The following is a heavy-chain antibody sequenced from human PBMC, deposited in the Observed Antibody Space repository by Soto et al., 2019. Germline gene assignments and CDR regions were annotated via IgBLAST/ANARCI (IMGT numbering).Heavy chain of an antibody. CDR3: ARSVADSWSQYVFDS. V-gene: IGHV3-23*01. D-gene: IGHD6-13*01. CDR1: GYTFNIYS. Sequence: EVQLLESGGGLVQPGGSLRLSCEASGYTFNIYSMSWVRQAPGKGLEWVSGISGTGESTHYPDSEQGRVTISRDNTKKTLYVKMNSLRAEDTPIYYCARSVADSWSQYVFDSWGQGTLVTVSS. J-gene: IGHJ4*02. CDR2: ISGTGEST.